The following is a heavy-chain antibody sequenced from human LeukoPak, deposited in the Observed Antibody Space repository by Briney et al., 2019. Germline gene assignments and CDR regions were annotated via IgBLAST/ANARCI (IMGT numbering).Heavy chain of an antibody. Sequence: PGRSLRLSCAASGFTFSSYAMHWVRQAPGKGLEWVAVISYDGSNKYYADSVKGRFTISRDNSKNTLYLQMNSLRAEDTAVYFCARVICDYVWGSYRCHFDYWGQGTLVSVSS. CDR3: ARVICDYVWGSYRCHFDY. D-gene: IGHD3-16*02. V-gene: IGHV3-30*04. CDR2: ISYDGSNK. CDR1: GFTFSSYA. J-gene: IGHJ4*02.